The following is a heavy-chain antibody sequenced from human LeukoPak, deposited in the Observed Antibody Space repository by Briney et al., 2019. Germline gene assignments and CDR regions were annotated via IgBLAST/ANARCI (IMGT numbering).Heavy chain of an antibody. CDR3: TRHSGYCSSTSCRNWDY. D-gene: IGHD2-2*01. CDR1: GFTFSGSA. Sequence: GGSLRLSCAASGFTFSGSAMHWVRQASGKGLEWVGRIRSKANSYATAYAASVKGRFTISRDDSKNTAYLQMNSLKTEDTAVYYCTRHSGYCSSTSCRNWDYWGQGTLVTVSS. J-gene: IGHJ4*02. V-gene: IGHV3-73*01. CDR2: IRSKANSYAT.